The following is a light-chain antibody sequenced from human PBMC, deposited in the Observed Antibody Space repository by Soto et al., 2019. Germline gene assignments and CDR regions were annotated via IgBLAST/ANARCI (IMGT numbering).Light chain of an antibody. J-gene: IGKJ5*01. CDR1: QSVSSY. CDR3: QQYSSSPS. Sequence: EIVMTHSPATLSVSPGERGTLSCRASQSVSSYLAWYQQKPGQAPRLLIYDASTRASGIPARFSGSGSGTEFTLTIGSLQSEDFAVYYCQQYSSSPSFGQGTRLEIK. V-gene: IGKV3-15*01. CDR2: DAS.